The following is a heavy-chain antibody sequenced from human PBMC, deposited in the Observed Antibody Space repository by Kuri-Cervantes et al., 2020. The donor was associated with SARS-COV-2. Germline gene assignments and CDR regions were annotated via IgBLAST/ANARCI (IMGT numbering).Heavy chain of an antibody. CDR2: IKQDGSEK. CDR3: TRDKNAGFGEPNDY. D-gene: IGHD3-10*01. J-gene: IGHJ4*02. CDR1: GFTFSSYW. V-gene: IGHV3-7*01. Sequence: GGSLRLSCAASGFTFSSYWMSWVRQAPGKGLEWVANIKQDGSEKYYVDSVKGRFTISRDNAKNSLYLQMNSLRAEDTAVYYCTRDKNAGFGEPNDYWGQGTLVTVSS.